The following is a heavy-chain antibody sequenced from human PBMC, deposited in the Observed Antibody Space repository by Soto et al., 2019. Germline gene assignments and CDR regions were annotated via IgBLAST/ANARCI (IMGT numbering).Heavy chain of an antibody. J-gene: IGHJ5*02. D-gene: IGHD2-21*02. CDR2: SNIGNGNT. CDR3: AREPLGGGVCYDHWLDP. V-gene: IGHV1-3*04. CDR1: GYTFTSYA. Sequence: QVQLVQSGAEVKKPGASVRVSCRTSGYTFTSYAIHWVRQAPGQGLEWMAWSNIGNGNTKYSQKFQGRVTVSRDTSASTAYMGLSSLRSEDTAVYYCAREPLGGGVCYDHWLDPWGQGTLVTVSS.